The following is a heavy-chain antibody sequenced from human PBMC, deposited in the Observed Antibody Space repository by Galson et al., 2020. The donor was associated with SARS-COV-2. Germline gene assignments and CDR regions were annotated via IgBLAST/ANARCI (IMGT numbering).Heavy chain of an antibody. V-gene: IGHV2-70*11. CDR2: IDWDDDK. CDR1: GFSLSTSGMC. D-gene: IGHD3-22*01. J-gene: IGHJ4*02. Sequence: SGPTLVKPTQTLTLTCTFSGFSLSTSGMCVSWIRQPPGKALEWLARIDWDDDKYYSTSLKTRLTISKDTSKNQVVLTMTNMDPVDTATYYCARIQYYYDSSGYYYFDYWGQGTLVTVSS. CDR3: ARIQYYYDSSGYYYFDY.